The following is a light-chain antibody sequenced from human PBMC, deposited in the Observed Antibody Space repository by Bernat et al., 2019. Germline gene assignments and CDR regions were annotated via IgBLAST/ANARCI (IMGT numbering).Light chain of an antibody. J-gene: IGKJ2*03. V-gene: IGKV1/OR9-2*01. CDR1: QVVGNN. Sequence: TITCQASQVVGNNLNWFQQRPWKVPKLLIYRASSLQRGIPSRFVGSVSGTDFTLTISTLQPEDFATYYCLQGFIYPFSVGQGT. CDR2: RAS. CDR3: LQGFIYPFS.